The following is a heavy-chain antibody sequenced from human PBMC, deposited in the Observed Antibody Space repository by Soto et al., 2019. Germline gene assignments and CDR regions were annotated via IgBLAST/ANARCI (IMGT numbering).Heavy chain of an antibody. CDR3: ATMYCSGGSCYSIDY. Sequence: GASVKVSCKASGYTFTSYYMHWVRQAPGQGLEWMGIINPSNSTTYAQKFQGRVTMTRDTSTSTVYMELSSLRSEDTAAYYCATMYCSGGSCYSIDYWGQGTLVTVSS. D-gene: IGHD2-15*01. J-gene: IGHJ4*02. V-gene: IGHV1-46*03. CDR1: GYTFTSYY. CDR2: INPSNST.